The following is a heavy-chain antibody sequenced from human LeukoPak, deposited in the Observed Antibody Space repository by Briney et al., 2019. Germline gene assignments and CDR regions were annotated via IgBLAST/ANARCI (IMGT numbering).Heavy chain of an antibody. D-gene: IGHD2-2*01. J-gene: IGHJ4*02. CDR1: GGSFSGLY. Sequence: TSETLSLTCAVYGGSFSGLYWSWIRQTPGKGQEWIGEVNHSGSTNYNPSLKSRVTISVDTSKNQFSLKLNSVTAADTAVYYCARKDCSSNSCYAPFDYWGQGTLVTVSS. CDR3: ARKDCSSNSCYAPFDY. V-gene: IGHV4-34*01. CDR2: VNHSGST.